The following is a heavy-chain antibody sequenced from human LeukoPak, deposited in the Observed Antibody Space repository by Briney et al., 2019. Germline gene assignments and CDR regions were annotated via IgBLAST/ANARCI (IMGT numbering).Heavy chain of an antibody. J-gene: IGHJ4*02. Sequence: SETLSLTCAVYGGXFSGYYCSWIRQPPGKGLEWIGEINHSGSTNYNPSLKSRVTISVDTSKNQFSLKLSSVTAADWAVYYCARGPDSSGWYDGFDYWGQGTLVTVSS. CDR1: GGXFSGYY. D-gene: IGHD6-19*01. CDR3: ARGPDSSGWYDGFDY. V-gene: IGHV4-34*01. CDR2: INHSGST.